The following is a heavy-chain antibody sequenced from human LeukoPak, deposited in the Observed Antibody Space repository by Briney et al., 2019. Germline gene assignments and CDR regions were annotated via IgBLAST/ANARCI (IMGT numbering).Heavy chain of an antibody. CDR1: GYTFTTYG. J-gene: IGHJ6*03. CDR3: ARDIRINGRDGYNYYYYYYMDV. Sequence: GASVKVSCRASGYTFTTYGISWVRQAPGQGLEWMGGIIPIFGTANYAQKFQGRVTITADESTSTAYMELSSLRSEDTAVYYCARDIRINGRDGYNYYYYYYMDVWGKGTTVTISS. D-gene: IGHD5-24*01. CDR2: IIPIFGTA. V-gene: IGHV1-69*13.